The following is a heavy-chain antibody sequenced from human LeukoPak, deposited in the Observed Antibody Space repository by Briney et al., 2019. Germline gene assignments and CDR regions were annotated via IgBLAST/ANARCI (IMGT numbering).Heavy chain of an antibody. CDR3: ARYVLWGFDP. D-gene: IGHD3-16*01. CDR2: IYHSGST. V-gene: IGHV4-38-2*02. J-gene: IGHJ5*02. Sequence: SETLSLTCTVSGYSISSGYYWGGIRQPPGKGLEWIGSIYHSGSTYYNPSLKSRVTISVDTSKNQFSLKLSSVTAADTAVYYCARYVLWGFDPWGQGTLVTVSS. CDR1: GYSISSGYY.